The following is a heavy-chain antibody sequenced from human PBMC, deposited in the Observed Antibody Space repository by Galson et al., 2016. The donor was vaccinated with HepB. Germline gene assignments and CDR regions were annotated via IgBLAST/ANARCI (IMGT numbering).Heavy chain of an antibody. Sequence: SLRLSCAVSRISLNNYWMHWVRQVPGKGLVWVARIDHEGRGTSYADSVRGRFTISRDSAKSTVYLQMDSLRAEDTAVYYCGTVFEYWGQGSRVTVSS. J-gene: IGHJ4*02. V-gene: IGHV3-74*01. CDR1: RISLNNYW. CDR2: IDHEGRGT. CDR3: GTVFEY.